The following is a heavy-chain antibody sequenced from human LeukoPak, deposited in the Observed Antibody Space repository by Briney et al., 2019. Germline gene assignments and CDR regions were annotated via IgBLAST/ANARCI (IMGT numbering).Heavy chain of an antibody. V-gene: IGHV3-23*01. CDR2: VSGSGNIT. CDR1: GFTFSTYA. D-gene: IGHD4-23*01. Sequence: GGSLRLSCAGSGFTFSTYAISSVRQAPEKGLEWVSTVSGSGNITYYADSVMGRFTISRDNSKNRLYLQMNGLRAEDTAVYYCAKYRPLGTPRDFDYWGQGTLVTVSS. CDR3: AKYRPLGTPRDFDY. J-gene: IGHJ4*02.